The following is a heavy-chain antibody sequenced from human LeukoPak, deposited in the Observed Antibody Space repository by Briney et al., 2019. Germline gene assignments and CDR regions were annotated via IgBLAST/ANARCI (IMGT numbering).Heavy chain of an antibody. CDR2: MNPNSGNT. CDR3: VRGVVPDYYYYYMDV. D-gene: IGHD2-2*01. Sequence: GASVKVSCKASGGTFTSYDINWVRQATGQGLEWMGWMNPNSGNTGYAQKFQGRVTITRNTSISTAYMELSSLRSEDTAVYYCVRGVVPDYYYYYMDVWGKGTTVTVSS. J-gene: IGHJ6*03. V-gene: IGHV1-8*03. CDR1: GGTFTSYD.